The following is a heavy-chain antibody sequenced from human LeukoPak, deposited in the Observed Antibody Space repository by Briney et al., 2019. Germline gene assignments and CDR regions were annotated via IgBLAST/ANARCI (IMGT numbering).Heavy chain of an antibody. V-gene: IGHV3-23*01. CDR1: GFTFSSYA. D-gene: IGHD4-17*01. CDR3: ATPHPATYGDYRTLYY. J-gene: IGHJ4*02. Sequence: GGSLRLSCAASGFTFSSYAMSWVRQAPGKGLEWVSAISGSGGSTYYADSVKGRFTISRDNSKNTLYLQMSSLRPEDTAVYYCATPHPATYGDYRTLYYWGQGTLVTVSS. CDR2: ISGSGGST.